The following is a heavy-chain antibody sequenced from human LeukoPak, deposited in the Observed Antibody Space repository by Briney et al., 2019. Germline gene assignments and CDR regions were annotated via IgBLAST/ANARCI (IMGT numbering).Heavy chain of an antibody. V-gene: IGHV4-4*07. CDR3: AREGATGAFDI. J-gene: IGHJ3*02. CDR1: GGSFSGYY. CDR2: IYTSGST. Sequence: PSETLSLTCAVYGGSFSGYYWSWIRQPAGKGLEWIGRIYTSGSTNYNPSLKSRVTMSVDTSKNQFSLKLSSVTAADTAVYYCAREGATGAFDIWGQGTMVTVSS. D-gene: IGHD1-26*01.